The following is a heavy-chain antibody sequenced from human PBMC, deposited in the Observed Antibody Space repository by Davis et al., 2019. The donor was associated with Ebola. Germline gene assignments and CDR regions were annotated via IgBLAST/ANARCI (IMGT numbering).Heavy chain of an antibody. CDR3: ARREVGGIAVFDY. V-gene: IGHV4-34*01. CDR1: GGSFRGYY. D-gene: IGHD6-19*01. CDR2: INHSGST. Sequence: MPGGALRLSCSVYGGSFRGYYWGWVRQPPGKGLEWIGEINHSGSTNYNPSLKSRVTISVDTSKNQFSLKLSSVTAADTAVYYCARREVGGIAVFDYWGQGTLVTVSS. J-gene: IGHJ4*02.